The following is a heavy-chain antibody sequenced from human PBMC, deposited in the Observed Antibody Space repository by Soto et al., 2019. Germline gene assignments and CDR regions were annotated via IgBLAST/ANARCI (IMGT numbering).Heavy chain of an antibody. D-gene: IGHD5-12*01. CDR2: IYPGDSDT. J-gene: IGHJ4*02. V-gene: IGHV5-51*01. Sequence: GESLKISCKGSGYSFTSYWIGWVRQMPGKGLEWMGIIYPGDSDTRYSPSFQGQVTISADKSISTAYLQWSSLKASDTAMYYCARLRSPQSGYDRTLYAYWGQGTLVTVSS. CDR3: ARLRSPQSGYDRTLYAY. CDR1: GYSFTSYW.